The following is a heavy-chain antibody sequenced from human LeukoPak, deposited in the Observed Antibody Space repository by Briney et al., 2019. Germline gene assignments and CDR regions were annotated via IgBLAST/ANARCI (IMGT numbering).Heavy chain of an antibody. J-gene: IGHJ4*02. CDR3: ARDGRMHGYYFDY. V-gene: IGHV1-8*01. D-gene: IGHD2-8*01. CDR2: MSPNSGIT. Sequence: GASVKVSCKASGYTFTSYDINWVRQATGQGLEWMGWMSPNSGITGYAQKFQGRVTMTRNTAISTAYMELSSLRSEDTAVYYCARDGRMHGYYFDYWGQGTLVTVSS. CDR1: GYTFTSYD.